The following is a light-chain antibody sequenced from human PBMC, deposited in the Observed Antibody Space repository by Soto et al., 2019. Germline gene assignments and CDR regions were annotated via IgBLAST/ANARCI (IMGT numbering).Light chain of an antibody. V-gene: IGKV3-20*01. CDR3: QQYDTSPWT. CDR2: GAS. J-gene: IGKJ1*01. CDR1: QSVSSNY. Sequence: EVVLTQSPGTLSLSAGERATLSCRASQSVSSNYLAWYQQKPGQSPRLLTYGASNRASGISDRFSGSGSGTDFTLTIYRLEPEDFAVYYCQQYDTSPWTFGQGTKVEI.